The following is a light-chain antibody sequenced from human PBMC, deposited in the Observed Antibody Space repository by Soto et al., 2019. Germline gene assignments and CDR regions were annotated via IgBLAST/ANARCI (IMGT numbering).Light chain of an antibody. CDR1: QGINNY. V-gene: IGKV1-16*01. J-gene: IGKJ5*01. CDR2: KAS. CDR3: QQSYSTTIT. Sequence: DIQMTQSPSSLSAYVGDRVTITCRASQGINNYLAWFQQKPGKAPKILIYKASSLESGVPSRFSGSGSGTEFTLTISSLQPDDFATYYCQQSYSTTITFGQGTRLEIK.